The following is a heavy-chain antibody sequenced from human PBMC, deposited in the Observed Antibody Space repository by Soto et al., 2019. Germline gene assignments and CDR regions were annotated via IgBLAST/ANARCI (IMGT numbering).Heavy chain of an antibody. D-gene: IGHD3-16*02. CDR3: AKSRVFIGAIVTLLDS. Sequence: EVQLLESGGGLVQPGGSLTLSCATSGFTFSSYAMVWVRQAAEKGLEWVASISNNGDTAYYADSVKGRFTISRGNSENTLYLQMNGRRADDTALYCCAKSRVFIGAIVTLLDSWGQGTQVTVSS. V-gene: IGHV3-23*01. CDR2: ISNNGDTA. CDR1: GFTFSSYA. J-gene: IGHJ4*02.